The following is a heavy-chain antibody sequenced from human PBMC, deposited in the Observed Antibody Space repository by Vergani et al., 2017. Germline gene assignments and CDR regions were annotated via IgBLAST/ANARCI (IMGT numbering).Heavy chain of an antibody. CDR1: GGSISSSNW. CDR2: IYHSGST. V-gene: IGHV4-4*03. CDR3: ARGPTVTSVLYYYGMDV. J-gene: IGHJ6*02. D-gene: IGHD4-17*01. Sequence: QVQLQESGPGLVKPPGTLSLTCAVSGGSISSSNWWSWVRQPPGKGLAWIGEIYHSGSTNYNPSLKSRITISVDKFKNQFSLKLSSVTAADTAVYYCARGPTVTSVLYYYGMDVWGQGTTVTVSS.